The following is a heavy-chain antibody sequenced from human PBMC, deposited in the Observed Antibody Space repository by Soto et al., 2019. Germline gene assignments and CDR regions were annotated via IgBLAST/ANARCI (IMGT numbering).Heavy chain of an antibody. CDR2: ISSSSGYI. CDR3: AKEIKPSSMDV. D-gene: IGHD2-2*01. Sequence: VGSLRLSCAASGFTFSTYTMNWVRQAPGKGLEWVSSISSSSGYIYYADSLKGRFTISRDDAKNSLYLQMNSLRADDTAVYYCAKEIKPSSMDVWGQGTTVTVSS. J-gene: IGHJ6*02. V-gene: IGHV3-21*01. CDR1: GFTFSTYT.